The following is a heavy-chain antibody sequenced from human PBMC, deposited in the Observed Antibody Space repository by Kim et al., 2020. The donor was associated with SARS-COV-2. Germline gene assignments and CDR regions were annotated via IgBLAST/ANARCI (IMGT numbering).Heavy chain of an antibody. J-gene: IGHJ4*02. CDR3: AREEIGCGGDCFLY. CDR1: GFTFSSYE. V-gene: IGHV3-48*03. Sequence: GGSLRLSCAASGFTFSSYEMNWVHQAQGKGLEWVAYINVSGDHIYYAESVRGRFTVSRDNAKNSLYLQMNSLRAEDSAVYYCAREEIGCGGDCFLYWGQG. CDR2: INVSGDHI. D-gene: IGHD2-21*02.